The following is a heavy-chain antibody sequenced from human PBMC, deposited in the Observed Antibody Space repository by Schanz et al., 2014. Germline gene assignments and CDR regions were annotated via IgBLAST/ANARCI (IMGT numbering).Heavy chain of an antibody. CDR2: ITGASDHT. V-gene: IGHV3-23*01. D-gene: IGHD1-1*01. CDR3: AKKVPAYNPFDS. J-gene: IGHJ4*02. CDR1: GFIFGSSV. Sequence: EVQLLESGGGLIQPGGSLRLSCAASGFIFGSSVMAWVRQAPGKGLEWVSGITGASDHTDYAESVKGRFTISRDNSKNTLYLQMDSLRAEDTAVYFCAKKVPAYNPFDSWGQGTLVTVSS.